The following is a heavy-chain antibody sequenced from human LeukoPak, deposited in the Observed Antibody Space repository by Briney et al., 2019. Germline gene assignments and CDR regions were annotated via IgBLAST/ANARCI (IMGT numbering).Heavy chain of an antibody. Sequence: GASVKVSCKASGGTFSSYAISWVRQAPGQGLEWMGGIIPIFGTANYAQKFQGRVTITADESTSTAYMELSSLRSEDTAAYYCARLGSGSYWEHNWFDPWGQGTLVTVSS. CDR3: ARLGSGSYWEHNWFDP. D-gene: IGHD3-10*01. V-gene: IGHV1-69*01. CDR2: IIPIFGTA. J-gene: IGHJ5*02. CDR1: GGTFSSYA.